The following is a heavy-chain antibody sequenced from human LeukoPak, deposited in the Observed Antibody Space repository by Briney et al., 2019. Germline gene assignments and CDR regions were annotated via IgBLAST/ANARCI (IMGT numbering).Heavy chain of an antibody. CDR3: AKDGAYSSRLNAFDI. CDR2: ISGSGGST. Sequence: PGGSLRLSCAASGFTFSSYAMSWVRQAPGKGLEWVSAISGSGGSTYYADPVKGRFTISRDNSKNTLYLQMNSLRAEDTAVYYCAKDGAYSSRLNAFDIWGQGTMVTVSS. D-gene: IGHD6-13*01. V-gene: IGHV3-23*01. CDR1: GFTFSSYA. J-gene: IGHJ3*02.